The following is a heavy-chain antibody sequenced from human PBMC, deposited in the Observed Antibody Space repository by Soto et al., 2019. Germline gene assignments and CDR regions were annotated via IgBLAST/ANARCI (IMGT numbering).Heavy chain of an antibody. Sequence: ASVKVSCKASGYTFTTYGVNWVRQAPGQGLEWMGWISPYNDNTNYARRFQGRVTLTTDTFANTAYMELRSLTFDDTAIYYCAKDKRPTFYYNGMDVWGPGTTDTVS. V-gene: IGHV1-18*04. J-gene: IGHJ6*02. CDR1: GYTFTTYG. CDR3: AKDKRPTFYYNGMDV. CDR2: ISPYNDNT.